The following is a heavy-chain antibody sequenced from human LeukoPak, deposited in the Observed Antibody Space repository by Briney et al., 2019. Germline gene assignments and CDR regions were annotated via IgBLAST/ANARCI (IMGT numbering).Heavy chain of an antibody. CDR3: AKVATMIVVVPYGMDV. CDR2: ISGSGGST. J-gene: IGHJ6*02. Sequence: QPGGSLRLSCAASGFTFSSYAMSWVRQAPGKGLEWVSAISGSGGSTYYADSVKGRFTISRDNSKNTLYLQMNSLRAEDTAVYYCAKVATMIVVVPYGMDVWGQGTTVTVSS. D-gene: IGHD3-22*01. CDR1: GFTFSSYA. V-gene: IGHV3-23*01.